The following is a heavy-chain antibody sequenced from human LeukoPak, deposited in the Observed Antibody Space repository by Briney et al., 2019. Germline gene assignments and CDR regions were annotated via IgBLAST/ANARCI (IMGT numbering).Heavy chain of an antibody. J-gene: IGHJ4*02. CDR3: ARWGNSAFDY. V-gene: IGHV1-8*02. CDR1: GGTFSSYA. CDR2: MNPNSGNT. D-gene: IGHD4-23*01. Sequence: GASVKVSCKASGGTFSSYAISWVRQATGQGLEWMGWMNPNSGNTGYAQKFQGRVTMTRNTSISTAYMELSGLRSEDTAVYYCARWGNSAFDYWGQGTLVTVSS.